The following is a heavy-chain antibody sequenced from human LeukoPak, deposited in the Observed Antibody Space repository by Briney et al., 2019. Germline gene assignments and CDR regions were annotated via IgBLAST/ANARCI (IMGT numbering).Heavy chain of an antibody. CDR3: ARQLYVPQYYYDTRAFDI. CDR1: GGSFSGYY. J-gene: IGHJ3*02. Sequence: PSETLSLTCAVYGGSFSGYYWSWIRQPPGKGLEWIGYIYYSGSTNYNPSLKSRVTISVDTSKNQFSLKLSSVTAADTAVYYCARQLYVPQYYYDTRAFDIWGQGTMVTVSS. V-gene: IGHV4-59*08. CDR2: IYYSGST. D-gene: IGHD3-22*01.